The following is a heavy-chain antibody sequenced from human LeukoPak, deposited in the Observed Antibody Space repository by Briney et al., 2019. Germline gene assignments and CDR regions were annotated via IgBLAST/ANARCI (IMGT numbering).Heavy chain of an antibody. J-gene: IGHJ4*02. D-gene: IGHD3-9*01. CDR1: GFTFSSYT. Sequence: GGSLRLSCATSGFTFSSYTMSWVRHAPGKGLEWVSGFGASGASTYYADSVKGRFIISRDNSKNTLYLQMNSLRTEDTAVYYCAKAEGYDILTGLDYWGQGTLVTVSS. CDR3: AKAEGYDILTGLDY. V-gene: IGHV3-23*01. CDR2: FGASGAST.